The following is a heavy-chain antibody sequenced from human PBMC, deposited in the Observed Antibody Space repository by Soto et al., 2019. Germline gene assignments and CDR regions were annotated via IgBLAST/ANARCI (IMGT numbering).Heavy chain of an antibody. CDR1: GGIFSSYA. CDR2: IIPIFGTA. Sequence: SVKVSCKXSGGIFSSYAISWVRQAPGQGLEWMGGIIPIFGTANYAQKFQGRVTITADESTSTAYMELSSLRSEDTAVYYCARDDRNPGVSSGYAFDIWGQGTMVTVSS. CDR3: ARDDRNPGVSSGYAFDI. J-gene: IGHJ3*02. D-gene: IGHD3-22*01. V-gene: IGHV1-69*13.